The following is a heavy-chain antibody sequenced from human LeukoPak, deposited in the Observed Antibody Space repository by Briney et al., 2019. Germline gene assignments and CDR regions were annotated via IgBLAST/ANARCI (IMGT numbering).Heavy chain of an antibody. CDR2: IYHSGST. J-gene: IGHJ4*02. D-gene: IGHD3-22*01. Sequence: SETLSLTCAVSGGSISSSNWWSWVRQPPGKGLEWIGEIYHSGSTNYNPSLKSRVTISVDKSKNQFSLKLSSVTAADTAVYYCARVRHYYDSNPYFDYWGQGTLVTVSS. CDR1: GGSISSSNW. V-gene: IGHV4-4*02. CDR3: ARVRHYYDSNPYFDY.